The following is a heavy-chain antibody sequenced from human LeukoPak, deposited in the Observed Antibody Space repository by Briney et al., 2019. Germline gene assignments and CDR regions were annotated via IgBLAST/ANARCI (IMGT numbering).Heavy chain of an antibody. V-gene: IGHV4-34*01. J-gene: IGHJ2*01. CDR3: ARLEIAARPGTSFWYFDL. CDR1: GGSFSGYF. D-gene: IGHD6-6*01. Sequence: SETLSLTCAVYGGSFSGYFWSWIRQPPGKGLEWIGEINHSGSTNYNPSLKSRVTISVDTSKNQFSLKLSSVTAADTAVYYCARLEIAARPGTSFWYFDLWGRGTLVTVSS. CDR2: INHSGST.